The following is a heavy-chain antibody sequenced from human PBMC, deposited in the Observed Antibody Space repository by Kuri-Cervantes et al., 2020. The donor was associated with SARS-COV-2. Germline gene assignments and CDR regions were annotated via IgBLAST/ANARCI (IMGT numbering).Heavy chain of an antibody. CDR3: AEVSWEIVH. J-gene: IGHJ4*02. CDR1: GESFSGYY. D-gene: IGHD5-12*01. CDR2: VNHGGST. Sequence: SQTLSLTCAFYGESFSGYYWNWIRQSPGKGLEWIGEVNHGGSTNYNPSLKSRVTISVDTSSKQFSLKLSSVTAADTAVYYCAEVSWEIVHWGQGTLVTVSS. V-gene: IGHV4-34*01.